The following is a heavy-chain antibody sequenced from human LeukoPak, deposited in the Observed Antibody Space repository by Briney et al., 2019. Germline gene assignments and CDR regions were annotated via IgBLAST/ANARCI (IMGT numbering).Heavy chain of an antibody. D-gene: IGHD2-2*02. CDR1: GFTFSSYV. Sequence: GGSLRLSCAASGFTFSSYVMSWVRQAPGKGLEWVSAISGSGGSTYYADSVKGRFTISRDNSKNTLYLQMNSLRAEDTAVYYCASLGYCSSTSCYMGSYYYYYGMDVWGQGTTVTVSS. CDR3: ASLGYCSSTSCYMGSYYYYYGMDV. V-gene: IGHV3-23*01. CDR2: ISGSGGST. J-gene: IGHJ6*02.